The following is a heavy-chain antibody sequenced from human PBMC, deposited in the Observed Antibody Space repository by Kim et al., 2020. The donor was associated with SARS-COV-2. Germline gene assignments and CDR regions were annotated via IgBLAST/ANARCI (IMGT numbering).Heavy chain of an antibody. CDR2: INHSGST. CDR1: GGSFSGYY. J-gene: IGHJ4*02. CDR3: ARFPTEPSI. V-gene: IGHV4-34*01. Sequence: SETLSLTCAVYGGSFSGYYWSWIRQPPGKGLEWIGEINHSGSTNYNPSLKSRVTISVDTSKNQFSLKLSSVTAADTAVYYCARFPTEPSIWGQGTLPTVSS.